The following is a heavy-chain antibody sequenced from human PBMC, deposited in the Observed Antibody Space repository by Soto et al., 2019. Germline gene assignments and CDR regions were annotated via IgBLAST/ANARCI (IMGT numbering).Heavy chain of an antibody. J-gene: IGHJ4*02. Sequence: QVQLLQSGAEVRKPGSSVKISCKSSGDTFSTYAINWVRQAPGQGLEWMGSILPVFNTPSYAQPLQGRLTITADESTGSAYMELTSLRLDDTAVYYCARDAFNPGSTTHYSRHLDYWGQGTQVTVSS. V-gene: IGHV1-69*18. D-gene: IGHD3-10*01. CDR1: GDTFSTYA. CDR2: ILPVFNTP. CDR3: ARDAFNPGSTTHYSRHLDY.